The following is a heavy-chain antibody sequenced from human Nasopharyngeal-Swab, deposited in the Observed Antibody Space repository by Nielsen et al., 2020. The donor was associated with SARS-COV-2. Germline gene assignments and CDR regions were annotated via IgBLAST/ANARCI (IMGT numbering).Heavy chain of an antibody. CDR2: IGAYNGNT. Sequence: ASVKVSCKASGYIFTSYDISWVRQARGQGLEWMGWIGAYNGNTNYAQKFQDRVTMTTDTSTSIAYMELRSLRSDDTAVYYCARDALPLLLWFGELSWWGQGTLVTVSS. J-gene: IGHJ4*02. V-gene: IGHV1-18*01. D-gene: IGHD3-10*01. CDR1: GYIFTSYD. CDR3: ARDALPLLLWFGELSW.